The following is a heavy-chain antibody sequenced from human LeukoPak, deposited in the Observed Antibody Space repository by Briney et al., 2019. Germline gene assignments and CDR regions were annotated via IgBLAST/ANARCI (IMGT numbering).Heavy chain of an antibody. V-gene: IGHV4-34*01. CDR3: ARGPKVRDYVWGSYRRPFDP. CDR1: GGSFSGYY. D-gene: IGHD3-16*02. J-gene: IGHJ5*02. Sequence: PSETLSLTCAVYGGSFSGYYWSWIRQPPGKGLEWIGEINHSGSTNYNPSLKSRVTISVDTSKNQFSLKLSSVTAADTAVYYCARGPKVRDYVWGSYRRPFDPWGQGTLVTVSS. CDR2: INHSGST.